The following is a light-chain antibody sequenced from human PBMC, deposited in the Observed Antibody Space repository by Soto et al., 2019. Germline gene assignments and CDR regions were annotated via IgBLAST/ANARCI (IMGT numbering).Light chain of an antibody. J-gene: IGKJ1*01. CDR2: GAS. Sequence: EIVMTQSPASLSVSPGERATLFCGASQTISTNLAWYQQKPGQAPRLLIYGASTRATGIPARFSGSGSGTEFTLAISRLQPDDFGVYYCQQYYRWWAFGQGTKVDI. CDR1: QTISTN. CDR3: QQYYRWWA. V-gene: IGKV3-15*01.